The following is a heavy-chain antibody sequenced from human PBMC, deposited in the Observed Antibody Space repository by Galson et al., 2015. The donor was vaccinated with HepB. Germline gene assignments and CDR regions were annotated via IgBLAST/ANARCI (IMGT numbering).Heavy chain of an antibody. CDR1: GGTFSSYA. CDR3: ARGIYSRGYFNWFGP. V-gene: IGHV1-69*13. D-gene: IGHD3-22*01. CDR2: IIPIFGSA. J-gene: IGHJ5*02. Sequence: SVKVSCKASGGTFSSYAISWVRQAPGQGLEWMGGIIPIFGSANYAQKFQGRVTITADESTSTAYMELSSLTSEDTAVYYCARGIYSRGYFNWFGPWGQGTLVTVSS.